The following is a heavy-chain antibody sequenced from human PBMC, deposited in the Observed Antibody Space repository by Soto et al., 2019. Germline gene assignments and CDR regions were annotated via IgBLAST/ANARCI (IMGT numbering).Heavy chain of an antibody. CDR3: AGPPAAGTEGGMDV. Sequence: QVQLVQSGAEVKKPGSSVKVSCKAFGGTFSSYAISWVRQAPGQGLEWMGGIIPIFGTANYAQKFQGRVTITADESTSTAYMELSSLRSEDTAVYYCAGPPAAGTEGGMDVWGQGTTVTVSS. CDR1: GGTFSSYA. V-gene: IGHV1-69*01. CDR2: IIPIFGTA. D-gene: IGHD6-13*01. J-gene: IGHJ6*02.